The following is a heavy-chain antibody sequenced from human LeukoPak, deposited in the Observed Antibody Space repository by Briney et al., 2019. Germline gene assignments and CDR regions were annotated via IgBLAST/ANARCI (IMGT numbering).Heavy chain of an antibody. D-gene: IGHD5-18*01. V-gene: IGHV4-39*07. J-gene: IGHJ6*02. CDR3: ARDWVNVDTAMVPSYYGMDV. CDR2: IYYSGST. CDR1: GGSISSSSYY. Sequence: SETLSLTCTVSGGSISSSSYYWGWIHQPPGKGLEWIGSIYYSGSTYYNPSLKSRVTISVDTSKNQFSLKLSSVTAADTAVYYCARDWVNVDTAMVPSYYGMDVWGQGTTVTVSS.